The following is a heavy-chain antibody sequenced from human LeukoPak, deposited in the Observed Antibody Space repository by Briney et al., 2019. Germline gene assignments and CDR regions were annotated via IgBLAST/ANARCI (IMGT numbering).Heavy chain of an antibody. V-gene: IGHV3-21*01. CDR1: GFTFSSYS. J-gene: IGHJ4*02. D-gene: IGHD6-13*01. CDR3: ARDQSSSWKEGIDY. Sequence: GGSLRLSCAAPGFTFSSYSMKWGRQAPGKGLEWASSISSSSRYIYYVDSVKGESTISRNNAKNTLYRQMISLRAEDTAVYYWARDQSSSWKEGIDYWGQGTLVTVSS. CDR2: ISSSSRYI.